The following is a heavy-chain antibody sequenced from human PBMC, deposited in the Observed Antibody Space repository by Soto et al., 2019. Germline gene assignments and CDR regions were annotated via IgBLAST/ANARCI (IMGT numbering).Heavy chain of an antibody. CDR3: ARDRLRGYDCSGFFS. V-gene: IGHV1-18*01. CDR2: INPSDGNR. CDR1: GYSFTGYD. J-gene: IGHJ5*01. D-gene: IGHD6-25*01. Sequence: GASVKVSWKASGYSFTGYDINWVRQAPGQGLEWMGWINPSDGNRNYAQKFEGRVTMTRATSTNTVYLELRSLKSDDTAIYHCARDRLRGYDCSGFFSWG.